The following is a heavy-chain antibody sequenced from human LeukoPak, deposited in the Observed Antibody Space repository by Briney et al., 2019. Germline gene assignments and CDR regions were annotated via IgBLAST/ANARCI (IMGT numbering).Heavy chain of an antibody. CDR3: ARVRDSSGYRADY. V-gene: IGHV3-30*14. D-gene: IGHD3-22*01. CDR1: GFTFSSYA. Sequence: GRSLRLSCAASGFTFSSYAMHWVRQAPGKGLEWVAFIQYDGRNKYYADSVKGRFTISRDNSKNTLYLQMNSLRAEDTAVYYCARVRDSSGYRADYWGQGTLVTVSS. CDR2: IQYDGRNK. J-gene: IGHJ4*02.